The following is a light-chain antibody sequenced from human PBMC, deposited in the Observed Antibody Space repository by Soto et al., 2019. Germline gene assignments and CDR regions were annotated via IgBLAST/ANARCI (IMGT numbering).Light chain of an antibody. V-gene: IGKV3-20*01. CDR3: QLYGSSRT. Sequence: IVLTQSPGTLYLSPGERATLFCRASQSVTNNYLAWYHQIPGQPPRLLIYGASSRATGIPDRFSGSGSGTDFTLTISRLEPEDFAVYYCQLYGSSRTFGQGTKVEIK. CDR1: QSVTNNY. J-gene: IGKJ1*01. CDR2: GAS.